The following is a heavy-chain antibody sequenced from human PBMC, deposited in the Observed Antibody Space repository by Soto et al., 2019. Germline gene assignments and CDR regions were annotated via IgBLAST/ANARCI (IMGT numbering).Heavy chain of an antibody. CDR3: ARTQHDFWSGYSSEYFQH. CDR1: GGSISSGGYY. J-gene: IGHJ1*01. V-gene: IGHV4-31*03. D-gene: IGHD3-3*01. CDR2: IYYSGST. Sequence: SETLSLICTVSGGSISSGGYYWSWIRQHPGKGLEWIGYIYYSGSTYYNPSLKSRVTISVDTSKNQFSLKLSSVTAADTAVYYCARTQHDFWSGYSSEYFQHWGQGTLVTVSS.